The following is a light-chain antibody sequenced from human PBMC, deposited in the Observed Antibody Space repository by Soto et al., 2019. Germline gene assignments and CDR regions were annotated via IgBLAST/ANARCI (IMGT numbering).Light chain of an antibody. CDR3: ASYTRTTTLV. V-gene: IGLV2-14*01. CDR1: ISDIGGYNF. Sequence: QSVLTQPASVSGSPGQSITISCTGTISDIGGYNFISCYQHHPGKAPKLVIYDVNNRPSGISYRFSGSKSGNTASLTISGLQAEDEADYYCASYTRTTTLVFGGGTKLTVL. CDR2: DVN. J-gene: IGLJ2*01.